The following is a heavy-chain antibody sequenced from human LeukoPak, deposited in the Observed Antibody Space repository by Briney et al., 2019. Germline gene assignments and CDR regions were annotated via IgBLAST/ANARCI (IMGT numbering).Heavy chain of an antibody. Sequence: ASVKVSCKASGYTFTSYYMHWVRQAPGQGLEWMGIINPSGGSTSYAQKFQGRVTMTRDTSTSTVYMELSSLRSEDTAVYYCARAESSSFGSGYMDVWGKGTTVTVSS. CDR2: INPSGGST. J-gene: IGHJ6*03. V-gene: IGHV1-46*01. CDR3: ARAESSSFGSGYMDV. D-gene: IGHD6-6*01. CDR1: GYTFTSYY.